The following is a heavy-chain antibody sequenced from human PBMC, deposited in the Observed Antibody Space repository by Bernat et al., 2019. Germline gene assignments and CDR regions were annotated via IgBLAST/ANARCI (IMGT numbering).Heavy chain of an antibody. Sequence: EVQLVESGGGLVQPGGSLKLSCAASGFTFSGSAMQWVRQASGKGLEWVGRIRTTADSYATVYAASVKGRFTISRDDSKNTVYLQMNSLENEDTAVYDCGSKLLWHLDVWGQGTTVTVSS. D-gene: IGHD3-10*01. CDR2: IRTTADSYAT. V-gene: IGHV3-73*01. J-gene: IGHJ6*02. CDR1: GFTFSGSA. CDR3: GSKLLWHLDV.